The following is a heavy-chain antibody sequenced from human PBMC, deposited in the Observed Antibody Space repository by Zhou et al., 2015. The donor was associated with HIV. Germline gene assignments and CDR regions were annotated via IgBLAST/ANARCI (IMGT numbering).Heavy chain of an antibody. J-gene: IGHJ4*02. CDR3: ARGPYDSSGYYDY. Sequence: EVQLVESWGRLGTAVGGSLRLSCAASGFTFSSYDMHWVRQATGKGLEWVSAIGTAGDTYYPGSVKGRFTISRENAKNSLYLQMNSLRAGDTAVYYCARGPYDSSGYYDYWGQRTLVTVSS. CDR2: IGTAGDT. D-gene: IGHD3-22*01. CDR1: GFTFSSYD. V-gene: IGHV3-13*01.